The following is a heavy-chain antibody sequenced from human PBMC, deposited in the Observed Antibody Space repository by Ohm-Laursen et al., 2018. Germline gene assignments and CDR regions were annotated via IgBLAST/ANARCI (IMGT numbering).Heavy chain of an antibody. D-gene: IGHD5-24*01. Sequence: SPRLSCTASGFTFSSYGMHWVRQAPGKGLEWVSFIYSGGSTYYADSVKGRFTISRDNSKNTLYLQMNSLRAEDTAVYYCARGPSGTATIGRGQGTLVTVSS. J-gene: IGHJ4*02. CDR2: IYSGGST. CDR3: ARGPSGTATIG. CDR1: GFTFSSYG. V-gene: IGHV3-66*01.